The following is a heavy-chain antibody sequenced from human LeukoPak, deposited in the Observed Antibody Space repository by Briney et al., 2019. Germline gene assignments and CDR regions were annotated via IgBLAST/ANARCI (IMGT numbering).Heavy chain of an antibody. CDR1: GFTFSSYA. D-gene: IGHD2-15*01. J-gene: IGHJ4*02. V-gene: IGHV3-23*01. Sequence: PGGSLRLSCAASGFTFSSYAMSWVRQAPGKGLEWVSVISGSGTSTYYADSVKGRFTISRDNSKNTLYLQMNSLRAEDTAVYYCARVFWQSGGYFDYWGQGILVTVSS. CDR2: ISGSGTST. CDR3: ARVFWQSGGYFDY.